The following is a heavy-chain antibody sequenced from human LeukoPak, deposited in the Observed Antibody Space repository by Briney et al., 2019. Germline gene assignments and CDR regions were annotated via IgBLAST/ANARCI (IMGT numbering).Heavy chain of an antibody. Sequence: QPGGSLRLFCAASGFTFSSYAMSWVRQAPGKGLEWVSDIYSGGSTYYADSVKGRFTISRHNSKNTLYLQMNSLRAEDTAVYYCARGNTYYYDSSGYYEIGGNWFDPWGQGTLVSVSS. CDR2: IYSGGST. V-gene: IGHV3-53*04. CDR1: GFTFSSYA. J-gene: IGHJ5*02. CDR3: ARGNTYYYDSSGYYEIGGNWFDP. D-gene: IGHD3-22*01.